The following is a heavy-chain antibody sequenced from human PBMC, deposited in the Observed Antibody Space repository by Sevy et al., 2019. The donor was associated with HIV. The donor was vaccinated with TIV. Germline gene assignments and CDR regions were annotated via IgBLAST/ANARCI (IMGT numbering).Heavy chain of an antibody. D-gene: IGHD3-22*01. J-gene: IGHJ4*02. CDR3: ARMGTYYYDSNGYLTPLDY. CDR2: IIPIFGTA. CDR1: GGTFSSYA. Sequence: ASVKVSCKASGGTFSSYAISWVRQAPGQGLEWMGGIIPIFGTANYALKFQGRVTITADESTSTAYMELSSLRSEDTAVYYCARMGTYYYDSNGYLTPLDYWGQGTLVTVSS. V-gene: IGHV1-69*13.